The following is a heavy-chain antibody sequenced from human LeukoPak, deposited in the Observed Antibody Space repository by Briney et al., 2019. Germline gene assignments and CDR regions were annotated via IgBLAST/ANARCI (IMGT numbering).Heavy chain of an antibody. V-gene: IGHV4-59*08. CDR2: IYYTGST. CDR1: GGSISSYY. D-gene: IGHD2-8*01. CDR3: ARHPIFGGTNVYAFDY. J-gene: IGHJ4*02. Sequence: PSETLSLTCTVSGGSISSYYWSWVRQPPGKGLEYIGYIYYTGSTNSSPSLKSRVTISVDTSKNQFSPKLNSVTAADTAVYYCARHPIFGGTNVYAFDYWGQGTLVTVSS.